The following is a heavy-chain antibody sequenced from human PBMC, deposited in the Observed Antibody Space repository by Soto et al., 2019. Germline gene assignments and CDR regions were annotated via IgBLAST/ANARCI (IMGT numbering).Heavy chain of an antibody. CDR2: ISHSGST. Sequence: TLSLTCAVYGGPFSGYYWSCIRQPPGKGLEWIGEISHSGSTNYNPSLKSRVTISVDTSKNQFSLKLSSVTAADTAVYSCARGPPITASNRFWNYWGQGTLVTVSS. CDR1: GGPFSGYY. CDR3: ARGPPITASNRFWNY. V-gene: IGHV4-34*01. J-gene: IGHJ4*02. D-gene: IGHD1-20*01.